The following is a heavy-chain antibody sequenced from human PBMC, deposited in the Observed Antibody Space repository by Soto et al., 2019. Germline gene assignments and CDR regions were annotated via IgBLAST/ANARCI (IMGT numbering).Heavy chain of an antibody. CDR2: INHSGST. Sequence: PSETLSLTCAVYGGSFSGYYWSWIRQPPGKGLEWIGEINHSGSTNYNPSLKSRVTISVDTSKNQFSLKLSSVTAADTAVYYCARGQAARSPYWGQGTLVTVSS. CDR1: GGSFSGYY. J-gene: IGHJ4*02. D-gene: IGHD6-6*01. CDR3: ARGQAARSPY. V-gene: IGHV4-34*01.